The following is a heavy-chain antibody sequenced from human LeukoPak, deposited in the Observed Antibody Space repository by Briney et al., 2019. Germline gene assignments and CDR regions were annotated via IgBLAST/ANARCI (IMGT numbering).Heavy chain of an antibody. CDR1: GFTFSSYA. CDR3: ASGYDSSGYYPFRMDV. Sequence: GGSLRLSCAASGFTFSSYAMSWVRQAPGKGLEWVANIKQDGSEKYYVDSVKGRFTISRDNAKNSLYLQMNSLRAEDTAVYYCASGYDSSGYYPFRMDVWGQGTTVTVSS. D-gene: IGHD3-22*01. CDR2: IKQDGSEK. V-gene: IGHV3-7*01. J-gene: IGHJ6*02.